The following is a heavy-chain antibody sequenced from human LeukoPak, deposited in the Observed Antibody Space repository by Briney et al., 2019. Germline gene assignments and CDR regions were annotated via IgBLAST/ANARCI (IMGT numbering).Heavy chain of an antibody. V-gene: IGHV1-18*01. J-gene: IGHJ6*03. CDR1: GYNFATYG. CDR3: ARGPYYYYMDV. Sequence: ASVKVSCKASGYNFATYGITWVRQAPGQGLEWMGWLNVYNGNTNSAQKFQGRVTITADESTSTAYMELSSLRSEDTAVYYCARGPYYYYMDVWGKGTTVTVSS. CDR2: LNVYNGNT.